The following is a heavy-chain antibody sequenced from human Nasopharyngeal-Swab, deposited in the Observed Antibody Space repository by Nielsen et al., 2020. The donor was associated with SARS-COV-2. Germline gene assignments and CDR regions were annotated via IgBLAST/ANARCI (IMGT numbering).Heavy chain of an antibody. CDR3: SGDFWSGYPDAFDI. D-gene: IGHD3-3*01. CDR2: IYHSGST. V-gene: IGHV4-4*02. Sequence: VRQMPGQGLEWIGEIYHSGSTNYNPSLKSRVTISVDKSKNQFSLKLSSVTAADTAVYYCSGDFWSGYPDAFDIWGQGTMVTVSS. J-gene: IGHJ3*02.